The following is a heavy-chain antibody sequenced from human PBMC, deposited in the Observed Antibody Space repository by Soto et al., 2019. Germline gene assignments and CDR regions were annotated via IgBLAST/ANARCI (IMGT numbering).Heavy chain of an antibody. Sequence: SETLSLTCTVSGGSISSGGYYWSWIRQHPGKGLEWIGYIYYSGSTYYNPSLKSRVTISVDTSKNQFSLKLSSVTAADTAVYYCARSRLVHDWFDPWGQGTLVTVSS. D-gene: IGHD2-8*01. V-gene: IGHV4-31*03. CDR1: GGSISSGGYY. J-gene: IGHJ5*02. CDR3: ARSRLVHDWFDP. CDR2: IYYSGST.